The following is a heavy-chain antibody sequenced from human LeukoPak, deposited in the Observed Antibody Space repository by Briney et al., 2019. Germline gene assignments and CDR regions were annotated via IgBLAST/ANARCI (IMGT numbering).Heavy chain of an antibody. CDR3: ARVIDYYDSSGYYY. Sequence: PSETLSLTCAVYGGSFSGYYWSWIRQPPGKGLEWIGEINHSGSTNYNPSLKSRVTISVDTSKSQFSLKLSSVTAADTAVYYCARVIDYYDSSGYYYWGQGTLVTVSS. CDR1: GGSFSGYY. D-gene: IGHD3-22*01. J-gene: IGHJ4*02. V-gene: IGHV4-34*01. CDR2: INHSGST.